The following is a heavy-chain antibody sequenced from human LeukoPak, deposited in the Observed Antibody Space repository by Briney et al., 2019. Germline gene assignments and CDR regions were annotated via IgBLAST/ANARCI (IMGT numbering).Heavy chain of an antibody. D-gene: IGHD3-22*01. CDR1: GFSFSDYA. V-gene: IGHV3-23*01. J-gene: IGHJ1*01. CDR3: AKDVLSYDTCTHIYHVDL. Sequence: GGSLRHSRAPSGFSFSDYAMVWVGQAPRKGLEWVSGISSGGHDATFYADSVKGRFTVSRDNSKNTLYLQMIFLRVEDTALYYCAKDVLSYDTCTHIYHVDLWGQGTLVTVSS. CDR2: ISSGGHDAT.